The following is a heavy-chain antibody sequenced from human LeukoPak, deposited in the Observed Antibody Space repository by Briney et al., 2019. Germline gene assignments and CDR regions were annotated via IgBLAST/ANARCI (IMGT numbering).Heavy chain of an antibody. CDR3: ARDDIAVAGYDY. V-gene: IGHV1-46*01. Sequence: AXVKVSCKASGYTFTSYYMHWVRQAPGQGLEWMGIINPSGGRTMYAQKFQGRVTMTRDTSTSTVYMELSSLRSEDTAVYYCARDDIAVAGYDYWGQGTLVTVSS. CDR1: GYTFTSYY. CDR2: INPSGGRT. D-gene: IGHD6-19*01. J-gene: IGHJ4*02.